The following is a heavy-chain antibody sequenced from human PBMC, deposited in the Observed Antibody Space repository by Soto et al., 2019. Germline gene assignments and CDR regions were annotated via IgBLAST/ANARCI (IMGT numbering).Heavy chain of an antibody. V-gene: IGHV3-30*18. CDR3: AKDPHWGTAMVYYFDY. J-gene: IGHJ4*02. D-gene: IGHD5-18*01. CDR2: ISYDGSNK. Sequence: GGSLRLSCAASGFTFSSYGMHWVRQAPGKGLEWVAVISYDGSNKYYADSVKGRFTISRDNSKNTLYLQMNSLRAEDTAVYYCAKDPHWGTAMVYYFDYWGQGTLVTVSS. CDR1: GFTFSSYG.